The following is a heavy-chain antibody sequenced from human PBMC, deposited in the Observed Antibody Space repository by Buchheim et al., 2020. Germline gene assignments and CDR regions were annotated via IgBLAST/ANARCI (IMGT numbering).Heavy chain of an antibody. V-gene: IGHV4-31*03. J-gene: IGHJ2*01. D-gene: IGHD2-15*01. CDR2: IYYSGST. CDR3: ARDLAGGVVVTHGGAWYFDL. CDR1: GGSISSGGYY. Sequence: QVQLQESGPGLVKPSQTLSLTCTVSGGSISSGGYYWSWIRQHPGKGLEWIGYIYYSGSTYYNPSLKRRVTISVDTSKNQCSLKLSSVTAADTAVYYCARDLAGGVVVTHGGAWYFDLWGRGTL.